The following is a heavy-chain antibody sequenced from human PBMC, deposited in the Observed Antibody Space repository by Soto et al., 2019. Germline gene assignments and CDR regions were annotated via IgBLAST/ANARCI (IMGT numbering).Heavy chain of an antibody. CDR3: ARWGDYYDSSGYYHNLDY. V-gene: IGHV1-69*01. D-gene: IGHD3-22*01. CDR2: IIPIFGTA. CDR1: GGTFSSYA. Sequence: QVQLVQSGAEVKKPGSSVKVSCKASGGTFSSYAISWVRQAPGQGLEWMGGIIPIFGTANYAQKFQGRVTITADEYTSTAYMELSSLRSEDTAVYYCARWGDYYDSSGYYHNLDYWGQGTLVTVSS. J-gene: IGHJ4*02.